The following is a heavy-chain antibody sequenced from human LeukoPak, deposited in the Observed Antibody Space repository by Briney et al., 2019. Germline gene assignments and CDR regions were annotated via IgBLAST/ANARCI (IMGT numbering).Heavy chain of an antibody. J-gene: IGHJ4*02. CDR3: AKDAVNPYYYGSGSLDY. D-gene: IGHD3-10*01. CDR2: ISYDGSNK. CDR1: GFTFSSYG. Sequence: GGSLRLSCAASGFTFSSYGMHWVRQAPGKGLEWVAVISYDGSNKYYADSVKGRFTISRDNSKNTLYLQMNSLRAEDTAVYYCAKDAVNPYYYGSGSLDYWGQGTLVTVSS. V-gene: IGHV3-30*18.